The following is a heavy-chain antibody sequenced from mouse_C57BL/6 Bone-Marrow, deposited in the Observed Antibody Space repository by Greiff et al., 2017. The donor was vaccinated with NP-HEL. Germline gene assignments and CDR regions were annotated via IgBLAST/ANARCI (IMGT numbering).Heavy chain of an antibody. J-gene: IGHJ1*03. CDR3: ARLYYYGSSDV. CDR2: ISSGGSYT. CDR1: GFTFSSYG. V-gene: IGHV5-6*01. D-gene: IGHD1-1*01. Sequence: EVKLMESGGDLVKPGGSLKLSCAASGFTFSSYGMSWVRQTPDKRLAWVATISSGGSYTYYPDSVKGRFTISRDNAKNTLYLQMSSLKSEDTAMYYCARLYYYGSSDVWGTGTTVTVSS.